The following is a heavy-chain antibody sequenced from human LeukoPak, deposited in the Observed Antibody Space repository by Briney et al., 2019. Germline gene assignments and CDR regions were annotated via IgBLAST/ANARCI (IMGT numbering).Heavy chain of an antibody. Sequence: GGSLRLSCAASGFTFSSYAMSWVRQAPGKGLEWVSAISGSGGSTYYADSVKGRFTISRDNSKNTLYLQMNSLKTEDTAVYYCSTTYYYDSSEGYWGQGTLVTVSS. J-gene: IGHJ4*02. CDR2: ISGSGGST. CDR1: GFTFSSYA. D-gene: IGHD3-22*01. V-gene: IGHV3-23*01. CDR3: STTYYYDSSEGY.